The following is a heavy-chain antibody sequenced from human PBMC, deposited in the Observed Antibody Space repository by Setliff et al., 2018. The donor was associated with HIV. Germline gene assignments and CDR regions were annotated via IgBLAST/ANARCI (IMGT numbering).Heavy chain of an antibody. CDR1: GFTFRTFA. CDR3: ARDRGDSSGYYDAFDI. Sequence: GGSLRLSCVASGFTFRTFAMHWVRQAPGKGLEWVSVISYDGSRTYYADSVKGRYTISRDDSESIAYLHMNSLKSEDTAMYFCARDRGDSSGYYDAFDIWGQGTMVTVSS. D-gene: IGHD6-19*01. J-gene: IGHJ3*02. V-gene: IGHV3-30*07. CDR2: ISYDGSRT.